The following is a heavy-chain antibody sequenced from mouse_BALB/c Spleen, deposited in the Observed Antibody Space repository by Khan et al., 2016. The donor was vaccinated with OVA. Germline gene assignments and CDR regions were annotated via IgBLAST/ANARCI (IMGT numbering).Heavy chain of an antibody. J-gene: IGHJ4*01. V-gene: IGHV1-54*01. CDR1: GYAFADYL. CDR2: INPGSGNT. Sequence: QVQLQQPGTELLSPGTSVKVSCKASGYAFADYLIDWVKQRPGQGLEWIGVINPGSGNTNYNEKFKGKATLTAAKSSSTAYMQLSSLTSDDSAVYFCARSGGYGDAVDYGGQGTSVTVSS. D-gene: IGHD2-2*01. CDR3: ARSGGYGDAVDY.